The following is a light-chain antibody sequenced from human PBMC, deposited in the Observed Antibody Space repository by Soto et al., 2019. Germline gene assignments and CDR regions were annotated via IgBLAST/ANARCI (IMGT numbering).Light chain of an antibody. CDR3: QHYNSCLSFT. J-gene: IGKJ5*01. CDR1: QSVRSTY. CDR2: GAS. V-gene: IGKV3-20*01. Sequence: EIVLTQSPGTLSLSPGERATLSCRASQSVRSTYLAWYQQKPGQAPRRLIHGASSRATGIPDRFSGSGSGTDFTPTISSLLAEDFPVAYCQHYNSCLSFTFGQGTPLDIK.